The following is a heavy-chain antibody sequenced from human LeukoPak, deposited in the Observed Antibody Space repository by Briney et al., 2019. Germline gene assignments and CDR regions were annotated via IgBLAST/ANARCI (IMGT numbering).Heavy chain of an antibody. CDR2: INPSGGST. J-gene: IGHJ6*02. V-gene: IGHV1-46*01. D-gene: IGHD2-8*01. CDR3: ARDRSMYRRIIPNYYYYYGMDV. CDR1: GCTFTSYY. Sequence: ASVKVSCKASGCTFTSYYMHWVRQAPGRGLEWMGIINPSGGSTSYAQKFQGRVTMTRDTSTSTVYMELSSLRSEDTAVYYCARDRSMYRRIIPNYYYYYGMDVWGQGTTVTVSS.